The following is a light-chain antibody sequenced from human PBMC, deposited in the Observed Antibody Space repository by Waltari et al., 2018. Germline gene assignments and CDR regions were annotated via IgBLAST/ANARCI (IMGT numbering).Light chain of an antibody. V-gene: IGKV3-20*01. CDR3: QLYDTSHTYT. J-gene: IGKJ2*01. CDR2: GAD. Sequence: EIVLTQSPDTLSLSPGERATLSCRASQSVSSTYLVWNQQKPGQAPRLRIYGADTRATGIPDRFSGSGSGTDFTLTISRLEPEDFAVYYCQLYDTSHTYTFGQGTKLEIK. CDR1: QSVSSTY.